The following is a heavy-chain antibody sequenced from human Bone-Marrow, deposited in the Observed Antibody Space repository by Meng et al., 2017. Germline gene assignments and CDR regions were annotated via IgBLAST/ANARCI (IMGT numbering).Heavy chain of an antibody. D-gene: IGHD6-19*01. CDR2: IYHSGST. Sequence: LTASGTVLLQPSGSLPLTCAVSGGSISSSNWWSWVRQPPGKGLEWIGEIYHSGSTNYNPSLKSRVTISVDKSKNQFSLKLSSVTAADTAVYYCARARGIAVAEPWDYWGQGTLVTVSS. CDR3: ARARGIAVAEPWDY. J-gene: IGHJ4*02. V-gene: IGHV4-4*02. CDR1: GGSISSSNW.